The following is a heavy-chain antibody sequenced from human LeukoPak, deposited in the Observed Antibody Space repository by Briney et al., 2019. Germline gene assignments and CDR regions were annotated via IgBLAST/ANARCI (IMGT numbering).Heavy chain of an antibody. J-gene: IGHJ4*02. Sequence: GGSLRLSCAASGFTFSSYAMSWVRQAPGKGLEWVSAISGSGGSTYYADSVKGRFTISRDNSKNTLYLQMNSLRAEDTAVYYCAKISVVVVPAATPYYFDHWGQGTLVTVSS. CDR3: AKISVVVVPAATPYYFDH. V-gene: IGHV3-23*01. CDR1: GFTFSSYA. D-gene: IGHD2-2*01. CDR2: ISGSGGST.